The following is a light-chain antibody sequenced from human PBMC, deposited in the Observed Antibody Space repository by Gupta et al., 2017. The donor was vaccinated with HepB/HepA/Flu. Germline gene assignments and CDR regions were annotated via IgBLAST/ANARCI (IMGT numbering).Light chain of an antibody. CDR1: QSVLYSYNNKSY. CDR2: CAS. CDR3: QQCSSSPWT. V-gene: IGKV4-1*01. J-gene: IGKJ1*01. Sequence: DIVMTQSPDSMAVSLGEWATINCKSTQSVLYSYNNKSYLAWYQQKPGQPPKLLIYCASTRESGVPARFSGSGSGTDFTLTISSLEAEDVAVYYCQQCSSSPWTFGQGTKVEIK.